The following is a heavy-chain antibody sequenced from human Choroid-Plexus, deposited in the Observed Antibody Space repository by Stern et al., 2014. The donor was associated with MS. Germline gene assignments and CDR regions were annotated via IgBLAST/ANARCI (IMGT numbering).Heavy chain of an antibody. V-gene: IGHV3-30*18. Sequence: QVQLXXXGGGVVQPGRPLRLSCVASGFTFGSCAMHWVRQAPGKGLXXXAGVSYDGSNKYYADSVKVRFPISRDNSQNTLYMQMSSLRPEDTAVYYCAKDRQYLTYFFDHWGQGSLVTVSS. D-gene: IGHD2/OR15-2a*01. CDR2: VSYDGSNK. CDR3: AKDRQYLTYFFDH. CDR1: GFTFGSCA. J-gene: IGHJ5*02.